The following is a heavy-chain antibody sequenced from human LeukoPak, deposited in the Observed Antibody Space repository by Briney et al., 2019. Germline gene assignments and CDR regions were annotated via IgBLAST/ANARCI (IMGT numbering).Heavy chain of an antibody. CDR2: IKQDGSEK. J-gene: IGHJ4*02. CDR1: GFTFSSYW. Sequence: PGGSLRLPCAASGFTFSSYWMSWVRQAPGKGLEWVANIKQDGSEKYYVDSVKGRFTISRDNAKNSLYLQMNSLRAEDTAVYYCAREGLAGTLDYWGQGTLVTVSS. V-gene: IGHV3-7*01. D-gene: IGHD6-19*01. CDR3: AREGLAGTLDY.